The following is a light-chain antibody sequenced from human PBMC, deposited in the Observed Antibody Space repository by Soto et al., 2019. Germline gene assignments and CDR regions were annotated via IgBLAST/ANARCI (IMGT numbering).Light chain of an antibody. Sequence: ALTQPPSASGSPGQSVTISCTGTSSDVGGYNYVSWYQQHPGKAPKLMIYEVSKRPSGVPDRFSGSKSGNTASLTVSGLQAEDEADYYCSSYAGSNNVVFGGGTQLTVL. CDR3: SSYAGSNNVV. CDR2: EVS. J-gene: IGLJ2*01. V-gene: IGLV2-8*01. CDR1: SSDVGGYNY.